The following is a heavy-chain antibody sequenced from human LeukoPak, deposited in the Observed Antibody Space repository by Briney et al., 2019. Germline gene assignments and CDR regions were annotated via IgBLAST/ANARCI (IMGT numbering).Heavy chain of an antibody. CDR3: ARVYSPNTIFFH. V-gene: IGHV1-8*01. CDR1: GYTFTSYD. CDR2: MNPNSGNT. Sequence: GASVKVSCKASGYTFTSYDINWVRQATGQGLEWMGWMNPNSGNTGYAQKFQGRVTMTRNTSVSTAYMELSSLRSEDTAVYYCARVYSPNTIFFHWGQGTLVTVSS. D-gene: IGHD3-9*01. J-gene: IGHJ4*02.